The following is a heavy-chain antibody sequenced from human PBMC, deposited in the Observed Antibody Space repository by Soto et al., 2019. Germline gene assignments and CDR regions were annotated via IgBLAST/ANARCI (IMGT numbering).Heavy chain of an antibody. CDR3: ASVVVGYPVSRFDC. CDR2: ISDNGGTI. J-gene: IGHJ4*02. CDR1: GFTFSSYE. V-gene: IGHV3-48*03. Sequence: GGSLRLSCAASGFTFSSYEMNWVRQAPGKGLEWVSYISDNGGTIYYADSVKGRFTISRDNAKNSLYLQMNSLRVEDTAVYYCASVVVGYPVSRFDCWGQGTQVTVSS. D-gene: IGHD2-2*01.